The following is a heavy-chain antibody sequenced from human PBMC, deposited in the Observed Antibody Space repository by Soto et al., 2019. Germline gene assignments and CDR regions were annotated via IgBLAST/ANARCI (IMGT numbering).Heavy chain of an antibody. D-gene: IGHD2-21*02. CDR2: IYNSGST. CDR3: ARPHGGDYAFDI. V-gene: IGHV4-59*08. J-gene: IGHJ3*02. Sequence: SETPCLTRTISCGSISNYYRSRIPQPPGKGLEWIGYIYNSGSTSYSPSLKSRVTISVDTSKNQLSLELASVTAADTAVYYCARPHGGDYAFDIWGQGTVVTVSS. CDR1: CGSISNYY.